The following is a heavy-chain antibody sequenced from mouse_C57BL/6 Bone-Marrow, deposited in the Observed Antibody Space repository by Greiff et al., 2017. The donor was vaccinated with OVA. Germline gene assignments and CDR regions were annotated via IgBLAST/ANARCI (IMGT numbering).Heavy chain of an antibody. V-gene: IGHV2-6-1*01. D-gene: IGHD2-2*01. J-gene: IGHJ4*01. CDR3: ARHERGYPYAMDY. CDR2: IWSDGST. CDR1: GFSLTSYG. Sequence: VHLVESGPGLVAPSQSLSITCTVSGFSLTSYGVHWVRQPPGKGLEWLVVIWSDGSTTYNSALKSRLSISKDNSKSQVFLKMNSLQTDDTAMYYCARHERGYPYAMDYWGQGTSVTVSS.